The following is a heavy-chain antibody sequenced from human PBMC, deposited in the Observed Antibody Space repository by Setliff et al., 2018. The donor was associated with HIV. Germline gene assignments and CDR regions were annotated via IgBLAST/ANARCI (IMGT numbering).Heavy chain of an antibody. CDR3: TTDVVVAAHDAFDI. J-gene: IGHJ3*02. CDR2: IKSKTDGGTT. V-gene: IGHV3-15*01. Sequence: GESLRLSCAASGFTFSNAWMSWVRQAPGKGLEWVGRIKSKTDGGTTDYAAPVKGRFTISRDDSKNTLYLQMNSLKTEDTAVYYCTTDVVVAAHDAFDIWGQGTMVTVSS. D-gene: IGHD2-15*01. CDR1: GFTFSNAW.